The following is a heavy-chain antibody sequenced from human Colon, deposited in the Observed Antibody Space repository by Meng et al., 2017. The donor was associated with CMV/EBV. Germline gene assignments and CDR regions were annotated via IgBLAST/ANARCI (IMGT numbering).Heavy chain of an antibody. J-gene: IGHJ4*02. CDR1: GGPVNSGSYY. CDR3: ARDVVYPYYFDS. Sequence: SETLSLTCTVSGGPVNSGSYYWSWIRQPPGKGLEWIGHVFYIGNTNYNPSLKSRVSMSIDTSKNQFSLRLSSVTAADTALYYCARDVVYPYYFDSWGQG. CDR2: VFYIGNT. D-gene: IGHD1-14*01. V-gene: IGHV4-61*01.